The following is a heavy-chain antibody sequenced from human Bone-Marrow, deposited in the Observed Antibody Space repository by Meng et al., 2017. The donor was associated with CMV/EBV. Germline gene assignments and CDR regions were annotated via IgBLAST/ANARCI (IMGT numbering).Heavy chain of an antibody. CDR1: GFTFSSYG. CDR2: IRYDGSNK. V-gene: IGHV3-30*02. D-gene: IGHD7-27*01. J-gene: IGHJ6*02. Sequence: GESLKISCAASGFTFSSYGMHWVRQAPGKGLEWVAFIRYDGSNKYYADSVKGRFTISRDNSKNTLYLQMNSLRAEDTAVYYCARRDWGARGYYYYGMDVWGQGTTVTVSS. CDR3: ARRDWGARGYYYYGMDV.